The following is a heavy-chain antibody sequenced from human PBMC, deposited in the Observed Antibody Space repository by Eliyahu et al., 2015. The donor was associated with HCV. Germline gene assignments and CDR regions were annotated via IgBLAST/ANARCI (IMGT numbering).Heavy chain of an antibody. CDR3: ARASVRDYGMDV. Sequence: QVQLQESGPGLVKPSETLSLTCTVSGGSISGYYWNWIRQPPGKRLEWIGYIYDSGSANYNPSLKRRVTISQDTSKNQFSLKLRSVTAADTAVYYCARASVRDYGMDVWGQGTTVTVSS. CDR2: IYDSGSA. J-gene: IGHJ6*02. CDR1: GGSISGYY. V-gene: IGHV4-59*01.